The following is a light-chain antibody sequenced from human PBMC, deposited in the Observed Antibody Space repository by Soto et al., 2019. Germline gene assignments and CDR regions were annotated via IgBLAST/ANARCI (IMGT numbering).Light chain of an antibody. V-gene: IGLV2-14*01. J-gene: IGLJ1*01. CDR1: RSDIGGYNY. CDR2: EVT. Sequence: QSALTQPASVSGSPGQSITISCTGTRSDIGGYNYVSWYQQHPGKAPKLMIYEVTNRPSGVSNRFSGSKSGNTASLTISGLQAEDEADYYCSSYRSSSTDVFGTGTKVTVL. CDR3: SSYRSSSTDV.